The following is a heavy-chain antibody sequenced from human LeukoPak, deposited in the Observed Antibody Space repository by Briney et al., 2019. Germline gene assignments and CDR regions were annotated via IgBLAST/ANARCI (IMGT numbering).Heavy chain of an antibody. J-gene: IGHJ4*02. CDR1: GGTFSSYA. V-gene: IGHV1-69*13. CDR2: IIPIFGTA. Sequence: ASVKVSCKASGGTFSSYAISWVRQAPGQGLEWMGGIIPIFGTANYAQKFQGRVTITADESTSTAYMELSSLRSEDTAVYYCARVEAATTNPRFDFWGQGTLVTVSS. CDR3: ARVEAATTNPRFDF. D-gene: IGHD1-1*01.